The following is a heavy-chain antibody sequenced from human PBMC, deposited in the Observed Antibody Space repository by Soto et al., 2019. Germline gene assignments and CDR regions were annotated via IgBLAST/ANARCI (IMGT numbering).Heavy chain of an antibody. CDR3: ARDPQGSYCYIDY. Sequence: GGSLRLSCVVSGFSFMRYNMNWVRQAPGKWLEWVSSISSSSRYISYADSVKGRFTISRDNSKNTLFLQMNSLRADDTAVYYCARDPQGSYCYIDYWGQGXPVAVYS. CDR2: ISSSSRYI. D-gene: IGHD3-10*01. J-gene: IGHJ4*02. V-gene: IGHV3-21*01. CDR1: GFSFMRYN.